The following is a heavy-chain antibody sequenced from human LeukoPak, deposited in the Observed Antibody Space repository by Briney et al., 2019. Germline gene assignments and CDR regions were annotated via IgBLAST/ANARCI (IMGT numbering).Heavy chain of an antibody. V-gene: IGHV4-4*07. D-gene: IGHD1-26*01. CDR3: ARQIVGANDY. J-gene: IGHJ4*02. CDR1: GGSISGYY. CDR2: IYSSGTT. Sequence: SETLSLTCTVPGGSISGYYWSWIRQPAGKGLEWIGRIYSSGTTNYSPSLKSRVTMSVDTSKNQLSLKLSSVTAADTAVYYCARQIVGANDYWGQGTLVTVSS.